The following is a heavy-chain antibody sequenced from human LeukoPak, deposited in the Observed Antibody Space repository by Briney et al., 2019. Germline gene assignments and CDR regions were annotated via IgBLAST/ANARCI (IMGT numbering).Heavy chain of an antibody. J-gene: IGHJ6*03. CDR2: ISSSSSTI. CDR1: GFTFSSYS. V-gene: IGHV3-48*01. CDR3: ARFPHCSGGSCYFHPYYYYYYMDV. D-gene: IGHD2-15*01. Sequence: GGSLRLSCAASGFTFSSYSMNWVRQAPGKGLEWVSYISSSSSTIYYADSVKGRFTISRDNSKNTLYLQMNSLRAEDTAVYYCARFPHCSGGSCYFHPYYYYYYMDVWGKGTTVTISS.